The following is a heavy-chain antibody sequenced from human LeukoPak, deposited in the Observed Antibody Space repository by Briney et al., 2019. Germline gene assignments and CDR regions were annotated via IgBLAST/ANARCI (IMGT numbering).Heavy chain of an antibody. CDR2: IWYDGSNK. Sequence: PGRSLRLSCAASGFTFSSYGMHWVRQAPGKGLEWVAFIWYDGSNKYYADSVKGRFTISRDDSKNTLYLQMNSLRAEDTAVYYCARDRIAVAGYYFDRWGQGTLVTVSS. CDR3: ARDRIAVAGYYFDR. J-gene: IGHJ4*02. V-gene: IGHV3-33*01. CDR1: GFTFSSYG. D-gene: IGHD6-19*01.